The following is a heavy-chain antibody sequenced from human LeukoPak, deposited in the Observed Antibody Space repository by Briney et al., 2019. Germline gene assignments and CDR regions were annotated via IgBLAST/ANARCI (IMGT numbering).Heavy chain of an antibody. CDR2: INPNSGGT. CDR3: ARDSSSSAVPSPDDY. Sequence: ASVKVSCKASGYTFTGYYMLWVRQAPGQGLECMGWINPNSGGTNYAQKFQGGVTMTRDTSISTAYMELSRLRSDDTAVYYCARDSSSSAVPSPDDYWGQGTLVTVSS. V-gene: IGHV1-2*02. D-gene: IGHD6-6*01. CDR1: GYTFTGYY. J-gene: IGHJ4*02.